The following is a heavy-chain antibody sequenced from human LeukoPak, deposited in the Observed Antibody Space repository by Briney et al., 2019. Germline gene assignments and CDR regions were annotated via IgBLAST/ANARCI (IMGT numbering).Heavy chain of an antibody. V-gene: IGHV5-51*01. Sequence: GESMKISCKASGYTFSNYWIGWVRQMPGKGLEWMGMIYPDDSDTRSSPSFQGQVTISADKSISTAYLQWSSLKASDTAMYYCARHQSEGTFDADFWRGPDYYYYMDVWGKGTTVTVSS. CDR3: ARHQSEGTFDADFWRGPDYYYYMDV. J-gene: IGHJ6*03. CDR2: IYPDDSDT. CDR1: GYTFSNYW. D-gene: IGHD3-3*01.